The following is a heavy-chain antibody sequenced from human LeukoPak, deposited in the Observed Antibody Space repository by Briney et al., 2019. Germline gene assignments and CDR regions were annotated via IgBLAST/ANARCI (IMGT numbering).Heavy chain of an antibody. V-gene: IGHV4-39*01. CDR3: ARHRWMEVYGSGSYYVDY. CDR2: IYHSRST. Sequence: SETLSLTCTVSGGSISTSSYYWGWIRQPPGKGLEWIGSIYHSRSTYYNASLKSRATISADTSKNQFSLKLSSVTAADTAVYCCARHRWMEVYGSGSYYVDYWGQGTLVTVSS. J-gene: IGHJ4*02. CDR1: GGSISTSSYY. D-gene: IGHD3-10*01.